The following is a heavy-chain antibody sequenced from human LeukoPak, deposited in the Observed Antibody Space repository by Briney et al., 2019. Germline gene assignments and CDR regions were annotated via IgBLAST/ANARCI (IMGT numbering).Heavy chain of an antibody. D-gene: IGHD3-10*01. CDR2: ISSSSSYI. CDR3: ARDSPYYGSGSYGFDY. V-gene: IGHV3-21*01. Sequence: GGSLRLSCAASGFTFGSYSMNWVRQAPGKGLEWVSSISSSSSYIYYADSVEGRFTISRDNAKNSLYLQMNGLRAEDTAVYYCARDSPYYGSGSYGFDYWGQGTLVAVSS. CDR1: GFTFGSYS. J-gene: IGHJ4*02.